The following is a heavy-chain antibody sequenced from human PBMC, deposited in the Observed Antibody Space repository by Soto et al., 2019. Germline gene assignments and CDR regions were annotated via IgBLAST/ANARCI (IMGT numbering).Heavy chain of an antibody. V-gene: IGHV1-18*01. CDR2: ISAYNGNT. Sequence: QVPLVQSGPEVKKPGASVKVSCKTSGYTPTNYDIGWVRQAPGQGLEYMGWISAYNGNTNYARQLQDRVTLTTDTSTRTAYMELRSLQSDDTAIYYCARGLYRRGTYYAFDTWGQGTLVTVSS. CDR3: ARGLYRRGTYYAFDT. J-gene: IGHJ4*02. D-gene: IGHD1-26*01. CDR1: GYTPTNYD.